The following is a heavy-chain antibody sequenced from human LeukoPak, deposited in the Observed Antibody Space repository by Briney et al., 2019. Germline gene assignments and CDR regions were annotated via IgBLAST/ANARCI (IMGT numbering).Heavy chain of an antibody. Sequence: GGSLRLSCGASGFTFSSYAMHWVRQAPGKGLEWVAVISYDGSNKYYADSVKGRFTISRDNSKNTLYLQMNSLRAEDTAVYYCAKTIRGYGNDYYFDYWGQGTLVTVSS. CDR2: ISYDGSNK. CDR1: GFTFSSYA. CDR3: AKTIRGYGNDYYFDY. J-gene: IGHJ4*02. D-gene: IGHD5-12*01. V-gene: IGHV3-30-3*02.